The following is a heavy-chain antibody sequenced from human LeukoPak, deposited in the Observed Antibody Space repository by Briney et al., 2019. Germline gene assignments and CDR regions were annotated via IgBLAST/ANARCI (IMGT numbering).Heavy chain of an antibody. Sequence: GGSLRLSCAASGFTFDDYAMHWVRQAPGKGLEWVSGISWNSGSMGYADSVKGRFTISRDNAKNSLYLQMNSLRTEDTALYYCAKDYSGSGTGNFDYWGQGTLVTVSS. CDR3: AKDYSGSGTGNFDY. D-gene: IGHD3-10*01. CDR2: ISWNSGSM. V-gene: IGHV3-9*01. J-gene: IGHJ4*02. CDR1: GFTFDDYA.